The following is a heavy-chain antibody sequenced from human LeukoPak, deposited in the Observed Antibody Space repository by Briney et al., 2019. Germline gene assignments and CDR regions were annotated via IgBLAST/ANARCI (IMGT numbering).Heavy chain of an antibody. J-gene: IGHJ3*02. V-gene: IGHV3-7*03. Sequence: GGSLRLSCAASGFTFSSYWMSWVRQAPGKGLEWVANIKRDGSEKYYVDSVKGRFTISRDNSKNTLYLQMNSLRAEDTAVYYCAKEYSSSSEAFDIWGQGTMVTVSS. CDR1: GFTFSSYW. D-gene: IGHD6-6*01. CDR3: AKEYSSSSEAFDI. CDR2: IKRDGSEK.